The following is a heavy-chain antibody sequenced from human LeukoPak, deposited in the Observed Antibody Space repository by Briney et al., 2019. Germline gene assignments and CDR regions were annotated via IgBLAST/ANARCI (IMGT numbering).Heavy chain of an antibody. J-gene: IGHJ4*02. CDR1: GFTVSSNY. CDR3: ARMVTYYYDSRVAYFGY. Sequence: GGSLRLSCAASGFTVSSNYMSWVRQAPGKNLEWVSVLYSGGRTYYADSVKGRFTISRDNSKNTLFLQMNSLRAEDTAVYYCARMVTYYYDSRVAYFGYWGQGTLVTVSS. V-gene: IGHV3-53*01. D-gene: IGHD3-22*01. CDR2: LYSGGRT.